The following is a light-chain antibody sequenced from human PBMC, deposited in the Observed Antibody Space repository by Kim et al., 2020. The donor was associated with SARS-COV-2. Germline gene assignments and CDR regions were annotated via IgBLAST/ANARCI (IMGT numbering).Light chain of an antibody. J-gene: IGKJ2*01. CDR2: GAA. V-gene: IGKV1-5*01. CDR1: ENIERF. CDR3: QHYRRYPYT. Sequence: ASVGDRVTMHCRASENIERFLAWYQHRPGKAPKLVVYGAASLETGVPSRFSGTGSETEFILTITSLQPDDFATYYCQHYRRYPYTFGQGAKLEI.